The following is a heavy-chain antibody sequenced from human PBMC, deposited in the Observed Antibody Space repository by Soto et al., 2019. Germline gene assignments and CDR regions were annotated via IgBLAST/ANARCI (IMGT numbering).Heavy chain of an antibody. CDR2: IRSKAYGGTT. V-gene: IGHV3-49*04. CDR3: TRGYCTNGVCYSYYYYGMDV. CDR1: GFTFGDYA. D-gene: IGHD2-8*01. J-gene: IGHJ6*02. Sequence: GGSLRLSCTASGFTFGDYAMSWVRQAPGKGLEWVGFIRSKAYGGTTEYAASVKGRFTISRDDSKSIAYLQMNSLKTEDTAVYYCTRGYCTNGVCYSYYYYGMDVWGQGTTVTVSS.